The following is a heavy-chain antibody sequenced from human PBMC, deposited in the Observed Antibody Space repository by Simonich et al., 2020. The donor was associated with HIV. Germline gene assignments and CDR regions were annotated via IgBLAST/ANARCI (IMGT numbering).Heavy chain of an antibody. CDR1: GGSFSDYY. J-gene: IGHJ4*02. CDR2: INHKGRT. V-gene: IGHV4-34*01. Sequence: QVHLQQWGAGLLKPSETLSLTCAVYGGSFSDYYWSWIRQPPGKGLEWLGEINHKGRTNYNPSLKSRVSISIDTSKNQFSLKLSSVTAADTAVYYCARGGGNPNYWGQGTLVTVSS. CDR3: ARGGGNPNY. D-gene: IGHD1-1*01.